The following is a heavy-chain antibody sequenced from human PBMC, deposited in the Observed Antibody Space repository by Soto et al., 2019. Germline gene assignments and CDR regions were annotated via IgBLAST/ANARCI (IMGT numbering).Heavy chain of an antibody. J-gene: IGHJ4*02. V-gene: IGHV3-53*02. D-gene: IGHD1-26*01. Sequence: EVHLVETGGGLIQPGGSLRLSCAASGFSVSSNYMSWVRQAPGKGLEWVSVIYSGGITYYGDSVKGRFTISRDNSKNTLYLQMNSLRAEDTAVYYCGRGYSGSQGQLAVDYGGQGTLVTVSS. CDR1: GFSVSSNY. CDR2: IYSGGIT. CDR3: GRGYSGSQGQLAVDY.